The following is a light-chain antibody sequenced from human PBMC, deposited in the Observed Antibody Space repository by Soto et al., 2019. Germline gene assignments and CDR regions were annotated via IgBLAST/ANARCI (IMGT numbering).Light chain of an antibody. CDR1: SSDVGYYNY. J-gene: IGLJ2*01. CDR2: DVN. V-gene: IGLV2-11*01. CDR3: CSYAGSYTEV. Sequence: QSALTQPRSVSGSPGQSVTISCTGTSSDVGYYNYVSWYQQHPGKAPKLMIYDVNKRPSGVPDRFSGSKSGNTASLTISGLQADDEADYYCCSYAGSYTEVFGGGTKVTVL.